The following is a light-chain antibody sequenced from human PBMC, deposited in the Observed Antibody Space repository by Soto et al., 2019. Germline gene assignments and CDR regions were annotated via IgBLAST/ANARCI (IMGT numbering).Light chain of an antibody. CDR3: VSWDTSLSGKV. CDR2: EDN. J-gene: IGLJ2*01. Sequence: QSVLTQPPSVSAAPGQTVTISCSGSSSNIGSKYVSWYQHIPGTAPKLLIYEDNNRPSGVPDRISGSKSGTSATLGITGLQTGDEDDFYCVSWDTSLSGKVFGGWTKVTVL. V-gene: IGLV1-51*01. CDR1: SSNIGSKY.